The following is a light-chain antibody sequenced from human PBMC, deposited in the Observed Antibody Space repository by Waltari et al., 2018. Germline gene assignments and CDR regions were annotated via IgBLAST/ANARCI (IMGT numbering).Light chain of an antibody. J-gene: IGKJ4*01. Sequence: IVLTQSPATLSLSPGERATLSCRASQSLSSYLAWYQQKPGQAPRLLIYDASKRVTGTPARFSGSGSGTDFTLTISSLEPEDFAVYYCQQRSDWRGLTFGGGTKVEIK. V-gene: IGKV3-11*01. CDR1: QSLSSY. CDR2: DAS. CDR3: QQRSDWRGLT.